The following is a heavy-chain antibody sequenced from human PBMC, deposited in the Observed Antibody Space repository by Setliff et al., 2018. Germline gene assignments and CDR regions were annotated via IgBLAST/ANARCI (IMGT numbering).Heavy chain of an antibody. CDR2: INHDGSEK. J-gene: IGHJ4*02. CDR1: GFTFSSHW. D-gene: IGHD2-15*01. V-gene: IGHV3-7*01. Sequence: GGSLRLSCAASGFTFSSHWMAWVRQAPGKGLEWVANINHDGSEKYSVDSVKGRFTISRDNSKNTLYLQMNSLRPEDTAVYYCARTCSGSGCYAGLESWGQGTPVTVSS. CDR3: ARTCSGSGCYAGLES.